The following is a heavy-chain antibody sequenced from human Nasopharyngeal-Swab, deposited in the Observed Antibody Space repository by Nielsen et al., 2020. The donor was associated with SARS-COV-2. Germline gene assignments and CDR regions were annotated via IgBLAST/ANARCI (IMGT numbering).Heavy chain of an antibody. D-gene: IGHD5/OR15-5a*01. Sequence: CAVSGLTFRSYGMHWVRQAPGKGLEWVAVISYDGSNKYYADSVKGRFTISRDNSKNTLYLQMNSLRAEDTAVYYCALAVYDYIDYWGQGTLVTVSS. V-gene: IGHV3-30*03. J-gene: IGHJ4*02. CDR2: ISYDGSNK. CDR3: ALAVYDYIDY. CDR1: GLTFRSYG.